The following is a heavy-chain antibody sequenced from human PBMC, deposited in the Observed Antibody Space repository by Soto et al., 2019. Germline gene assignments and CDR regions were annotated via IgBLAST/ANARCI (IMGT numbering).Heavy chain of an antibody. Sequence: QITLKESGPTLVKPTQTLTLTCTFSGFSLSTSGVGVGWIRQPPGKALEWLALIYWDDDKRYSPSLKSRLTITKDTSKNQVVLTMTNMDPVDTATYYCAHRLGGSGYDWFALDYWGQGTLVTVSS. CDR2: IYWDDDK. CDR1: GFSLSTSGVG. D-gene: IGHD5-12*01. J-gene: IGHJ4*02. V-gene: IGHV2-5*02. CDR3: AHRLGGSGYDWFALDY.